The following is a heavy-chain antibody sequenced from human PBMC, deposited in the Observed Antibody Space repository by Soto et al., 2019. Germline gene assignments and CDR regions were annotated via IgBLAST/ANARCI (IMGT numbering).Heavy chain of an antibody. D-gene: IGHD6-19*01. J-gene: IGHJ6*02. CDR3: AKGDPPGSSGWYGIPGYYYYGMDV. Sequence: GGSLRLSCEASGFTFRNYKMNWVRQAPGKGLEWVPAISGSGGSTYYADSVKGRFTISRDNSKNTLYLQMNSLRAEDTAVYYCAKGDPPGSSGWYGIPGYYYYGMDVWGQGTTVTVSS. CDR2: ISGSGGST. CDR1: GFTFRNYK. V-gene: IGHV3-23*01.